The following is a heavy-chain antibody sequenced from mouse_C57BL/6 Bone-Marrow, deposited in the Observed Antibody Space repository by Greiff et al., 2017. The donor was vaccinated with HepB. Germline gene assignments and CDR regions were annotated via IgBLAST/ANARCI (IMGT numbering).Heavy chain of an antibody. CDR1: GFTFSSYG. D-gene: IGHD1-1*01. J-gene: IGHJ3*01. CDR2: ISSGGSYT. CDR3: ARHQNYYGSPFFAY. Sequence: VQLQQSGGDLVKPGGSLKLSCAASGFTFSSYGMSWVRQTPDKRLEWVATISSGGSYTYYPDSVKGRFTISRDNAKNTLYLQMSSLKSEDTAMYYCARHQNYYGSPFFAYWGQGTLVTVSA. V-gene: IGHV5-6*01.